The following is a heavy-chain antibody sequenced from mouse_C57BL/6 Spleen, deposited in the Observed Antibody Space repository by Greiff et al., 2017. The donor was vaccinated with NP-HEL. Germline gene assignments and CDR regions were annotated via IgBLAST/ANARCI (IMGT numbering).Heavy chain of an antibody. J-gene: IGHJ3*01. V-gene: IGHV1-64*01. CDR3: ARALYDYWFAY. D-gene: IGHD2-4*01. Sequence: VQLQQSGAELVKPGASVKLSCKASGYTFTSYWMHWVKQRPGQGLEWIGMIHPNSGSTNYNEKFKSKATLTVDKSSSTAYMQLSSLTSEDSAVYYCARALYDYWFAYWGQGTLVTVSA. CDR2: IHPNSGST. CDR1: GYTFTSYW.